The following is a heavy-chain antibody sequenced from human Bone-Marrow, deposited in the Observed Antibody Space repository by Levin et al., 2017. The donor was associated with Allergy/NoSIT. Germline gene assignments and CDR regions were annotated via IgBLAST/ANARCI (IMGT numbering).Heavy chain of an antibody. Sequence: GGSLRLSCAASGFTFSDYYMSWIRQAPGKGLEWVSYISSSSSYTNYADSVKGRFTISRDNAKNSLYLQMNSLRAEDTAVYYCARDMRRGFGELQGGFDPWGQGTLVTVSS. CDR2: ISSSSSYT. V-gene: IGHV3-11*05. CDR1: GFTFSDYY. J-gene: IGHJ5*02. D-gene: IGHD3-10*01. CDR3: ARDMRRGFGELQGGFDP.